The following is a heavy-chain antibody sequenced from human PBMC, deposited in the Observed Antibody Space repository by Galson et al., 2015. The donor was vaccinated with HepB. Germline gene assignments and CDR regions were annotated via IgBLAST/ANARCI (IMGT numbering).Heavy chain of an antibody. CDR1: GYKFTSYY. D-gene: IGHD2-21*01. Sequence: SVKVSCKASGYKFTSYYMHWVRQAPGQGLEWMGRINPNSGGTNYAQKFQGRVTMTRDTSISTAYMELSRLRSDDTAVYYCAREGYCGGDCYPMDYWGQGTLVTVSS. J-gene: IGHJ4*02. V-gene: IGHV1-2*06. CDR3: AREGYCGGDCYPMDY. CDR2: INPNSGGT.